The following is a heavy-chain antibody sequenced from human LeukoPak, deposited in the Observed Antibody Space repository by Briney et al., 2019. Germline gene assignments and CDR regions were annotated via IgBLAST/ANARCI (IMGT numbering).Heavy chain of an antibody. J-gene: IGHJ5*02. D-gene: IGHD6-13*01. Sequence: SETLSLTCAVYGGSFSGYYWSWIRQPPGKGLEWIGEINHSGSTNYNPSLKSRVTISVDTSKNQFSLKLSSVTAADTAVYYCARGAGDRYYIAAACNRFDPWFQGTLVNVPS. V-gene: IGHV4-34*01. CDR2: INHSGST. CDR1: GGSFSGYY. CDR3: ARGAGDRYYIAAACNRFDP.